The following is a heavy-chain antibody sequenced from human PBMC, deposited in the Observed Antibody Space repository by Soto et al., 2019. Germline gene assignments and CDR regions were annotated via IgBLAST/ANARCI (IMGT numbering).Heavy chain of an antibody. CDR2: IYWDDDK. D-gene: IGHD3-10*01. Sequence: QITLTESGPSLVKPTQTLTLTCTFSGFSLSRSGVAVGWLRQSPGKALEWLALIYWDDDKRYSPSLKSRLTITKDTSKNLVVLTMTNMDPGDTATYYCAHYDSGSYYTLAPYYFDYWGQGTLVTVSS. CDR3: AHYDSGSYYTLAPYYFDY. V-gene: IGHV2-5*02. J-gene: IGHJ4*02. CDR1: GFSLSRSGVA.